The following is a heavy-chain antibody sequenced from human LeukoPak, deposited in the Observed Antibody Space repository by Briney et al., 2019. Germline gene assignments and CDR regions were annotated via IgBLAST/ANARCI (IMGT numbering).Heavy chain of an antibody. CDR2: IYYSGST. V-gene: IGHV4-31*03. J-gene: IGHJ6*02. D-gene: IGHD3-22*01. Sequence: SETLSLTCTVSGVSISSGGYYWSWIRQHPGKGLEWFGYIYYSGSTYYNPSLKSRVTISVDTSKNQFSLKLSSVTAADTAVYYCARDSSGYYSPFGVWGQGTTVTVSS. CDR1: GVSISSGGYY. CDR3: ARDSSGYYSPFGV.